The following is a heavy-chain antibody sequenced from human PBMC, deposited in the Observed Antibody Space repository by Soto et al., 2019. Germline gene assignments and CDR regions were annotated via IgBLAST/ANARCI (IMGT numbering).Heavy chain of an antibody. CDR1: GFTFGDAW. Sequence: GGSLILSCAGSGFTFGDAWMTWVRQAPGKGLECVANIKYDGSEEYYVDSVKGRFTISRDNAKNSLYLQMNSLRDEDSAVYYCVTDLNWQGHWGQGTLVTVSS. J-gene: IGHJ4*02. CDR3: VTDLNWQGH. CDR2: IKYDGSEE. V-gene: IGHV3-7*01.